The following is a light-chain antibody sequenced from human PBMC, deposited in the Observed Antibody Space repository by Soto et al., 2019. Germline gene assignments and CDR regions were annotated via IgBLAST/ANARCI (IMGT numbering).Light chain of an antibody. Sequence: QSALTQPASVSGSPGQSITISCTGTSSDVGGYNYVSWYQQHPGKAPKLMIYDVSNRPSGVSNRFSGSKYGNTAALTISGLQAEDEADYYCSSYTSSSNLVVFGVVTKVNV. V-gene: IGLV2-14*01. CDR1: SSDVGGYNY. J-gene: IGLJ2*01. CDR3: SSYTSSSNLVV. CDR2: DVS.